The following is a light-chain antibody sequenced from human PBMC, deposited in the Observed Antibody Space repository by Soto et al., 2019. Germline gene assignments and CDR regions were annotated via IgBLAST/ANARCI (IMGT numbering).Light chain of an antibody. CDR3: QQYNTYPLT. CDR1: QGVGTW. CDR2: AAS. J-gene: IGKJ4*01. Sequence: DIQLTQSPSSLTASVGDRVTITCRASQGVGTWLAWYQQKPEKSPKSLIYAASNLQDGVPSRFNGSGSGTDFTLTIAILQPADVATYFCQQYNTYPLTFGGGTRVGI. V-gene: IGKV1D-16*01.